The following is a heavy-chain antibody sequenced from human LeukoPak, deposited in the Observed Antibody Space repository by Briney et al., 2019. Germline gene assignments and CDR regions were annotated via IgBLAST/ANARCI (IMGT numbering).Heavy chain of an antibody. CDR3: AKDRVPGGY. CDR2: IHYTGST. V-gene: IGHV4-59*01. Sequence: PSETLSLTCTVSGGSMSGSYWSWTRQPPGKGLEWIGSIHYTGSTNYNPSLKSRLTISLDPSKNQFSVKLNSVTAADAAVYYCAKDRVPGGYWGQGTLVTVSS. J-gene: IGHJ1*01. D-gene: IGHD6-25*01. CDR1: GGSMSGSY.